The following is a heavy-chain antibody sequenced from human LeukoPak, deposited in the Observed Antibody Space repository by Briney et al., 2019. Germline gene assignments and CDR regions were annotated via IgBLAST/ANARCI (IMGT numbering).Heavy chain of an antibody. Sequence: GGSLRLSCAASGFTVRNNHMSWVRQAPGKGLEWVSVIDSRDNTYHADSVKGRFTISRHTSKNTLYLQMNSLRAEDTAVYYCARESTLLRGAFDPWGPGTLVTVSS. CDR1: GFTVRNNH. D-gene: IGHD2/OR15-2a*01. CDR2: IDSRDNT. J-gene: IGHJ5*02. V-gene: IGHV3-53*04. CDR3: ARESTLLRGAFDP.